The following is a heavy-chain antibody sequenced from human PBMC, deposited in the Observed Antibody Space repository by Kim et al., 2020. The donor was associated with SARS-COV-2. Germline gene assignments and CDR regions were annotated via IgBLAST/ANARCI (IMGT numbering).Heavy chain of an antibody. V-gene: IGHV3-23*01. D-gene: IGHD1-1*01. CDR2: ISGSCGST. CDR3: ARRAVYNCSDVGWVDP. J-gene: IGHJ5*02. CDR1: GFTFSSYA. Sequence: GGSLRLSCAAAGFTFSSYAMSGVRQAPGKGLEWVSAISGSCGSTYSAASVKGRFYISRDNYKNKQYMQMKSLRTVDTAVYSCARRAVYNCSDVGWVDPWG.